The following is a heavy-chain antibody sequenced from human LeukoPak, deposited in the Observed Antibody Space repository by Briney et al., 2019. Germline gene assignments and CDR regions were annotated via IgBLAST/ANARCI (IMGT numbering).Heavy chain of an antibody. CDR3: ATPSGSYFGYYYYHW. V-gene: IGHV1-69-2*01. D-gene: IGHD1-26*01. CDR2: INPKNGGT. J-gene: IGHJ1*01. CDR1: GYQFSDYY. Sequence: ASVEISCKASGYQFSDYYVHWVQQAPGKRLEWMGRINPKNGGTMYEGKFLDRITISADTSTNTVYMQLSSMRSEDTAVYYCATPSGSYFGYYYYHWWGQGTLVTVFS.